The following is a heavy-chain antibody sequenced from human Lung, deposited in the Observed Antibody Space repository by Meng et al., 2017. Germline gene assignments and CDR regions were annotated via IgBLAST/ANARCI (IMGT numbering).Heavy chain of an antibody. V-gene: IGHV4-4*02. Sequence: RPESVARRVKPSWTPPPPSASSCGPFSSSNWWSWVRLRPGKGLEWSGEIYNSGSTNYNPSLKSRVTISVDKSKNQFSLKLSSVTAADTAVYYCARRGLWLDPQNFDYWGQETLVTVSS. CDR2: IYNSGST. J-gene: IGHJ4*02. D-gene: IGHD6-19*01. CDR1: CGPFSSSNW. CDR3: ARRGLWLDPQNFDY.